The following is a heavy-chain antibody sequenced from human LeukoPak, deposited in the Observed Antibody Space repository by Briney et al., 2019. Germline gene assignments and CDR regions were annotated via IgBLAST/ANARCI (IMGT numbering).Heavy chain of an antibody. CDR3: ARLYYGSGSYYPLDY. D-gene: IGHD3-10*01. J-gene: IGHJ4*02. V-gene: IGHV4-4*02. CDR1: GGSISSSNW. Sequence: SETLSLTCAVSGGSISSSNWWSWVRQPPGKGLEWIGEIYHSGSTNYNPSLKSRVTISVDTSKNQFSLKLSSVTAADTAVYYCARLYYGSGSYYPLDYWGQGTLVTVSS. CDR2: IYHSGST.